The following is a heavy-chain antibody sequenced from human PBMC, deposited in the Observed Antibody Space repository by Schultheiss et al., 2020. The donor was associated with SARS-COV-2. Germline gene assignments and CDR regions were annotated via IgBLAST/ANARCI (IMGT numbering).Heavy chain of an antibody. V-gene: IGHV4-59*12. J-gene: IGHJ6*02. Sequence: SQTLSITCAVYGGSFSGYYWSWIRQPPGKGLEWIGYIYYSGSTNYNPSLKSRVTISVDTSKNQFSLKLSSVTAADTAVYYCARGTIGTTGATGGMDVWGQGTTVTVSS. D-gene: IGHD4-17*01. CDR2: IYYSGST. CDR1: GGSFSGYY. CDR3: ARGTIGTTGATGGMDV.